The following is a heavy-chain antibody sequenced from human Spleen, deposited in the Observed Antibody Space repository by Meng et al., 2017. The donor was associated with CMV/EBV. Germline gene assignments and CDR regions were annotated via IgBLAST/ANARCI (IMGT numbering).Heavy chain of an antibody. CDR3: ARSCNGNTCPFDF. Sequence: SVKVSCKASGYTFTNYGVSWVRQATGQGLEWMGRIIPIYGTTNYAQKFQGRVTITTDKSTGTAYMELSSLRSEDAAFYYCARSCNGNTCPFDFWGQGTLVTVSS. V-gene: IGHV1-69*05. CDR1: GYTFTNYG. D-gene: IGHD2/OR15-2a*01. CDR2: IIPIYGTT. J-gene: IGHJ4*02.